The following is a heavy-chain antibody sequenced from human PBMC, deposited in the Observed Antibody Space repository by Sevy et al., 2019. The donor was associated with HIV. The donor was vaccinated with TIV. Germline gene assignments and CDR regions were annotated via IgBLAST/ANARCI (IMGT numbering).Heavy chain of an antibody. CDR2: INSDGSST. Sequence: GGSLRLSCGASGFTLSSYWMHWVRQAPGKGLVWVSRINSDGSSTSYADFVKGRFTISRDNAKDTLYLQMNSLRAEDTDVYYCVRGRGDIVVLPDVHPDYGMDVWGQGTTVTVSS. CDR1: GFTLSSYW. CDR3: VRGRGDIVVLPDVHPDYGMDV. D-gene: IGHD2-2*01. V-gene: IGHV3-74*01. J-gene: IGHJ6*02.